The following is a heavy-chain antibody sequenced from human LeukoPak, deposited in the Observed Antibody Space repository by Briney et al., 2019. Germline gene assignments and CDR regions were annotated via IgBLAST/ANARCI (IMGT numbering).Heavy chain of an antibody. Sequence: GGSLRLSCAASGFTFSSYSMNWVRQAPGKGVEWASSISSSSSYIYYADSVKGRFTISRDYANNLLYLQMNSLRIEDTAVYYCARDHGIPGSGSYRFDYWGHGTLVTVSS. V-gene: IGHV3-21*06. J-gene: IGHJ4*01. CDR1: GFTFSSYS. CDR3: ARDHGIPGSGSYRFDY. D-gene: IGHD3-10*01. CDR2: ISSSSSYI.